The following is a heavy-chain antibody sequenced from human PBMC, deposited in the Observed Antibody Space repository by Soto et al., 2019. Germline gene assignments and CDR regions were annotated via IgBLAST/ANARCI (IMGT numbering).Heavy chain of an antibody. CDR1: GGTFSGYY. D-gene: IGHD1-26*01. CDR3: ARGWDYYSGMDV. J-gene: IGHJ6*02. CDR2: INHSGST. Sequence: PSETLSLTCAVCGGTFSGYYWSWIRQPPGKGLEWIGEINHSGSTNYNPSLKSRVTISVDTSKNQFSLKLSSVTAADTAVYYCARGWDYYSGMDVWGQGTTVTVSS. V-gene: IGHV4-34*01.